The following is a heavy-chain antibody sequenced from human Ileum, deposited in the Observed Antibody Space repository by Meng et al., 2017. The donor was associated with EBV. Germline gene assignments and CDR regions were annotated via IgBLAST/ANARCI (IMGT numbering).Heavy chain of an antibody. J-gene: IGHJ4*02. Sequence: QVQLPQWGTGLLKPSEALSLTCAVYGGSFSGYYWSWIRQPPGKGLEWIGEINHRGGAFYNPSLKSRVTMSIDTSKNQFSLKLNSVTAADTAVYYCASHPGGNSQYYSSGDDYWGQGALVTVSS. CDR3: ASHPGGNSQYYSSGDDY. V-gene: IGHV4-34*01. CDR2: INHRGGA. CDR1: GGSFSGYY. D-gene: IGHD3-22*01.